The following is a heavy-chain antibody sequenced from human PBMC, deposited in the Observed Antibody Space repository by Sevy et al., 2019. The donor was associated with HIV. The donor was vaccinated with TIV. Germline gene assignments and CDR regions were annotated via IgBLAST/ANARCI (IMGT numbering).Heavy chain of an antibody. Sequence: GGSLRLSCAASGFTFSSFAMSWIRHIPGKGLEWVSPINGRGGSAYYADSVKGRFTLSRDNSNNTVFLQMNRLRDEDTAVYYCARPTPRIAPSSAAFFDYWGQRTLVTVSS. J-gene: IGHJ4*02. CDR1: GFTFSSFA. CDR2: INGRGGSA. V-gene: IGHV3-23*01. CDR3: ARPTPRIAPSSAAFFDY. D-gene: IGHD1-26*01.